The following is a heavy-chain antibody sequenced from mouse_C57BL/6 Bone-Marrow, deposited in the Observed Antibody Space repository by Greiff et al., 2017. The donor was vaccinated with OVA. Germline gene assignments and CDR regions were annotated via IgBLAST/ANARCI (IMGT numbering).Heavy chain of an antibody. CDR2: ISSGGSYT. V-gene: IGHV5-6*01. D-gene: IGHD3-2*02. J-gene: IGHJ3*01. Sequence: EVQLQESGGDLVKPGGSLKLSCAASGFTFSSYGMSWVRQTPDKRLEWVATISSGGSYTYYPDSVKGRFTLSRDNATNTLYLQMSSLKSEDTAMDYCARGGKLRRFAYWGRGTLVTVSA. CDR1: GFTFSSYG. CDR3: ARGGKLRRFAY.